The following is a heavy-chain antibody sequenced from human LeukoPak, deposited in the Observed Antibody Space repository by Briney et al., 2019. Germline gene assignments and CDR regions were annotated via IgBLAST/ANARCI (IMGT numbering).Heavy chain of an antibody. CDR3: ARDQTEDGMDV. CDR1: GFTFSSYG. V-gene: IGHV3-33*01. CDR2: IWYDGSNK. J-gene: IGHJ6*02. Sequence: GGSLRLSCAASGFTFSSYGMHWVRQAPGKGLGWVAVIWYDGSNKYYADSVKGRFTISRDNSKNTLYLQMNSLRAEDTAVYYCARDQTEDGMDVWGQGTTVTVSS.